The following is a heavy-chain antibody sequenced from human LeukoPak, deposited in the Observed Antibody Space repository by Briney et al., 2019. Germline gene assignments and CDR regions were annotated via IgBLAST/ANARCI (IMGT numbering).Heavy chain of an antibody. J-gene: IGHJ4*01. CDR2: ISGRGGDYT. V-gene: IGHV3-23*01. CDR1: GFTFYNYA. D-gene: IGHD3-10*01. CDR3: AKDRDVWVGELCPFDY. Sequence: PGGSLRLSCAASGFTFYNYAMNWDRQAPGKGLEWVSSISGRGGDYTDYADSVKGRFTISRDNSKNTLSLQMNSLRAEDTAVYYCAKDRDVWVGELCPFDYWGHGTLVTVSS.